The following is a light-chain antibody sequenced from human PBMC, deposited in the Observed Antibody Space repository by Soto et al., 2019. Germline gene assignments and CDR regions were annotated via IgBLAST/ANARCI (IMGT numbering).Light chain of an antibody. Sequence: DIQMTQSPSSLTASVGDRVTITCRASQDISNYLSWYQQKPGKAPKLLIYEASNLGAGVPSRFSGSGSRTDFTFTISSLQPEDIATYYCHQYDNLPLTFGGGTKVEIK. CDR2: EAS. CDR1: QDISNY. J-gene: IGKJ4*01. CDR3: HQYDNLPLT. V-gene: IGKV1-33*01.